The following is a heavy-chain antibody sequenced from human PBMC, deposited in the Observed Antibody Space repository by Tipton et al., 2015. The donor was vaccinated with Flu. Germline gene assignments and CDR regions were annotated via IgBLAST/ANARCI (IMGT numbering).Heavy chain of an antibody. CDR2: VSYDGTDK. CDR1: GFTFMSYG. D-gene: IGHD6-19*01. Sequence: SLRLSCEASGFTFMSYGLHWVRQAPGKGPEWVSFVSYDGTDKFYSDSVKGRFTISRDNSKDTIYLEMNDLRGEDTAVYYCAREGGVAGDYWGQGTLVTVSS. CDR3: AREGGVAGDY. V-gene: IGHV3-30*12. J-gene: IGHJ4*02.